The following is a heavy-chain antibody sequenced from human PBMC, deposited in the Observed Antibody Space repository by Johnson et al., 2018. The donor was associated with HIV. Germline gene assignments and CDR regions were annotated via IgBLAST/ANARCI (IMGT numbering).Heavy chain of an antibody. CDR2: ISYDGSNK. V-gene: IGHV3-30*04. Sequence: QVQLVESGGGVVQPGRSLRLSCAASGFTFSSYAMHWVRQAPGKGLEWVAVISYDGSNKYYTDSVKGRFTISRDNSKNSVYLQMNSLKTEDTAVYYCARGPRNPGLDFFDIWGQGTMVTVSS. J-gene: IGHJ3*02. D-gene: IGHD1-14*01. CDR3: ARGPRNPGLDFFDI. CDR1: GFTFSSYA.